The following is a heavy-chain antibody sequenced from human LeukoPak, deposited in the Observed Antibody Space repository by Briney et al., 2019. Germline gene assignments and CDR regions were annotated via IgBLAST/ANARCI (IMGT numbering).Heavy chain of an antibody. CDR1: GFTFSSYW. D-gene: IGHD6-19*01. CDR2: INHNGNVN. Sequence: GGSLRLSCAASGFTFSSYWMNWARQAPGKGLEWVASINHNGNVNYYVDSVKGRFTISRDNAKNSLYLQMSNLRAEDTAVYYCAREGAVALKYFDIWGQGTLVTVSS. J-gene: IGHJ4*02. V-gene: IGHV3-7*03. CDR3: AREGAVALKYFDI.